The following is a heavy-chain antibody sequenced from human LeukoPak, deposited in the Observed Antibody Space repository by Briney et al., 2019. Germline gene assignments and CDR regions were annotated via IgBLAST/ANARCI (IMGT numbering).Heavy chain of an antibody. V-gene: IGHV1-46*01. D-gene: IGHD2-15*01. J-gene: IGHJ3*02. CDR2: INPNGGST. CDR3: ARGCSGGSCYLHDAFDI. Sequence: ASVTVSFTAAGYTFTSYYIHWVRQAPGQGLEWMAIINPNGGSTSYAQNFHGRVTMTRDTSTSTVYMELSSLRSEDTAVYYCARGCSGGSCYLHDAFDIWGQGTMVTVSS. CDR1: GYTFTSYY.